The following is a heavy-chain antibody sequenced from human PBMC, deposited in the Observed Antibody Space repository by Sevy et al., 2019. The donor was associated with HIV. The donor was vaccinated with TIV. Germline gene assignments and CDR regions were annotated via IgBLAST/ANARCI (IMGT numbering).Heavy chain of an antibody. V-gene: IGHV4-30-4*01. J-gene: IGHJ4*02. CDR3: ARMKFWNGYFDY. Sequence: SETLSLTCSVSGGSISNADYYWSWIRQPPGKGLEWIGYINYSGRTYYNPSLKSRISISVDTSKTQFSLSLDSVTAADTAVYYCARMKFWNGYFDYWGQGTLVTVSS. CDR1: GGSISNADYY. CDR2: INYSGRT. D-gene: IGHD3-3*01.